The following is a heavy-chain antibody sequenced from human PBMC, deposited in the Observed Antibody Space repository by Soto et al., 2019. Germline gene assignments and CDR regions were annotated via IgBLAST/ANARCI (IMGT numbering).Heavy chain of an antibody. D-gene: IGHD2-21*02. CDR3: GRGGDVVLVTAALDL. Sequence: QVQLVQSGAEVKKPGASVKVSCKTSGYTFTNYYMHWVRQAPGQGLEWVGIIKCSGGETTYAQRVLGRVTLTSDTSTSTVYMEVSSLRSEDTAVYYCGRGGDVVLVTAALDLWGQGPLVTVSS. CDR2: IKCSGGET. J-gene: IGHJ5*02. CDR1: GYTFTNYY. V-gene: IGHV1-46*03.